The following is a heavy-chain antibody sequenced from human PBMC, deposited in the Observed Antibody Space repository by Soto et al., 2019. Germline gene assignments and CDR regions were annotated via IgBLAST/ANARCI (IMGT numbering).Heavy chain of an antibody. CDR3: ARRYGSSFDY. Sequence: PSETLFLTFTASCRSISHYYWCSIRQPPGKGLEWIGYFYYSGSTNYHPSLKSRVTISVDTSKNQFSLKLSSVTAADTAVYYCARRYGSSFDYWGQGTLVTVSS. CDR2: FYYSGST. J-gene: IGHJ4*02. V-gene: IGHV4-59*01. CDR1: CRSISHYY. D-gene: IGHD4-17*01.